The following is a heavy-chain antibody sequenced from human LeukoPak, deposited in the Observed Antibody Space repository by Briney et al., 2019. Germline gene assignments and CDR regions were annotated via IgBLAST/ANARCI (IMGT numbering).Heavy chain of an antibody. V-gene: IGHV1-2*02. Sequence: ASVKVSCKASGSTFTGYYMHWVRQAPGQGLEWMGWINPNSGGTNYAQKFQGRVTMTRDTSISTAYMELSRLRSDDTAVYYCARLASLYDSSGYYWGDYWGQGTLVTVSS. CDR1: GSTFTGYY. CDR2: INPNSGGT. J-gene: IGHJ4*02. CDR3: ARLASLYDSSGYYWGDY. D-gene: IGHD3-22*01.